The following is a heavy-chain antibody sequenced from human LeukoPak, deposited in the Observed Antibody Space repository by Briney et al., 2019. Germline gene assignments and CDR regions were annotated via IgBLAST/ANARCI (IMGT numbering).Heavy chain of an antibody. D-gene: IGHD6-19*01. CDR2: ISGSGGST. CDR3: AKSLYSSGWPNYFDY. Sequence: AGGSLRLSCAASGFTFSSYAMSWVRQAPGKGLEWVSAISGSGGSTYYADSVKGRFTISRDNSKNTLHLQMNSLRAEDTAVYYCAKSLYSSGWPNYFDYWGQGTLVTVSS. V-gene: IGHV3-23*01. CDR1: GFTFSSYA. J-gene: IGHJ4*02.